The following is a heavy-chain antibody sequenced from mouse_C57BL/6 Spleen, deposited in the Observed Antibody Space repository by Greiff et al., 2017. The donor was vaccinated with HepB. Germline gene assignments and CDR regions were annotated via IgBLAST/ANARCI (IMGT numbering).Heavy chain of an antibody. Sequence: QVQLQQPGAELVKPGASVKLSCKASGYTFTSYWMHWVKQRPGRGLEWIGRIDPNSGGTKYNEKFKSKATLTVDKPSSTAYIQLSRLTSEDSAVYYCAKSNQAWFAYWGQGTLVTVSA. CDR3: AKSNQAWFAY. V-gene: IGHV1-72*01. D-gene: IGHD2-5*01. J-gene: IGHJ3*01. CDR1: GYTFTSYW. CDR2: IDPNSGGT.